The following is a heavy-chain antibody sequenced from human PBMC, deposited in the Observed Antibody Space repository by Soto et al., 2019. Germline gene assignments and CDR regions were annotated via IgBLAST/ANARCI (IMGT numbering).Heavy chain of an antibody. CDR2: IYYSGRT. J-gene: IGHJ4*02. V-gene: IGHV4-59*01. CDR1: GGSISDYQ. Sequence: QVQLQESGPGLVKPSETLSLTCSISGGSISDYQWNWIRQPPGKGLEWIGYIYYSGRTNYNPSLKSRLTISQDTSTRQFSLRLRSVTAADTAVYYCARMRGLGEISPYLDYWGQGALVTVSS. D-gene: IGHD3-16*01. CDR3: ARMRGLGEISPYLDY.